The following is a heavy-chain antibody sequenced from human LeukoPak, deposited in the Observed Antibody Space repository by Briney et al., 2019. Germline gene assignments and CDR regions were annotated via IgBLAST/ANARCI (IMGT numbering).Heavy chain of an antibody. D-gene: IGHD6-19*01. CDR3: AKDYGSSGWKMVGYFDY. J-gene: IGHJ4*02. V-gene: IGHV3-30*18. Sequence: PSETLSLTCAVYGGSFSGYYWSWIRQPPGKGLEWVAVISYDGSNTYYADSVKGRFTISRDNSKNTLYLQMNSLRAEDTAVYYCAKDYGSSGWKMVGYFDYWGQGTLVTVSS. CDR1: GGSFSGYY. CDR2: ISYDGSNT.